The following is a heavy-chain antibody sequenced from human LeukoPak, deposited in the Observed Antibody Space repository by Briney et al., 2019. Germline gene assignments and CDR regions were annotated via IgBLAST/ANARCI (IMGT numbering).Heavy chain of an antibody. D-gene: IGHD3-22*01. J-gene: IGHJ4*02. Sequence: GGSLRLSCAASGFTFSSYAMSWVRQAPGKGLEWVSAISGSGGSTYYADSVKGRLTISRDNSKNTLYLQMNSLRAEDTAVYYCAKGAGLLSRYYYDSSGDYWGQGTLVTVSS. CDR1: GFTFSSYA. CDR3: AKGAGLLSRYYYDSSGDY. CDR2: ISGSGGST. V-gene: IGHV3-23*01.